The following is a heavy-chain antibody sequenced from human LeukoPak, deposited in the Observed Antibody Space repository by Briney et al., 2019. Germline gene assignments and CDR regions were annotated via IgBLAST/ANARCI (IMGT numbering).Heavy chain of an antibody. CDR1: GFTVSSNY. D-gene: IGHD1-26*01. CDR3: ARSGSYLHFDY. V-gene: IGHV3-66*01. Sequence: GGSLRLSWAASGFTVSSNYMSWVRQAPGKGLEWVSVIYSGGSTYYADPVKGRFTISRDNSKNTLYLQMNSLRAEDTAVYYCARSGSYLHFDYWGQGTLVTVSS. CDR2: IYSGGST. J-gene: IGHJ4*02.